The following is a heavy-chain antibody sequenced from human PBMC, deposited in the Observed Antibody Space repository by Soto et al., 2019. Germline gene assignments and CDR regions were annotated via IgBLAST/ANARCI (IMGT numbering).Heavy chain of an antibody. CDR2: IIPISGPA. CDR1: GGTFSSYA. Sequence: QVQLVQSGAEVKKPGSSVKVSCKASGGTFSSYAISWVRQAPGQGLEWMGGIIPISGPANHDQKFQGRVTITADESTSTADMELSSLTSEATAVYYCARHVPAAGYYYGMDVWGQGTTVTVCS. V-gene: IGHV1-69*12. CDR3: ARHVPAAGYYYGMDV. D-gene: IGHD2-2*01. J-gene: IGHJ6*02.